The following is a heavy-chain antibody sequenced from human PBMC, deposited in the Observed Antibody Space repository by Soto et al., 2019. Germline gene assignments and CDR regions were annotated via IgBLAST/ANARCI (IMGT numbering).Heavy chain of an antibody. CDR1: GGSISSGGYY. CDR2: IYFSGST. V-gene: IGHV4-31*08. Sequence: SETLSLTCTVSGGSISSGGYYWSWIRQHPGKGLEWIGFIYFSGSTYYNPSLKSRVTITKDTSKNQVVLTMTNMDPVDTATYYCAHSLIGYYYDSSGSNWFDPWGQGTLVTVSS. J-gene: IGHJ5*02. CDR3: AHSLIGYYYDSSGSNWFDP. D-gene: IGHD3-22*01.